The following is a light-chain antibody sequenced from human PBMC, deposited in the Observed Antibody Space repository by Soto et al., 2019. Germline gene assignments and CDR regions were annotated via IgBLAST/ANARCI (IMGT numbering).Light chain of an antibody. CDR3: QQRSNWLT. V-gene: IGKV3-15*01. CDR2: GAS. J-gene: IGKJ4*01. Sequence: EILMTQSPVTLSVSPGEGATLSCRASQSISSNLAWYQQRPGQAPRLLIYGASVRATGVPARFSGSGSGTDFTLTITSLQSEDFAVYYCQQRSNWLTFGGGTKVEIK. CDR1: QSISSN.